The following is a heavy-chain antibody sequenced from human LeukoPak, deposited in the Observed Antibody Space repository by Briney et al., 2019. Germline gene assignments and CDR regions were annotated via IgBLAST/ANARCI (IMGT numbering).Heavy chain of an antibody. CDR2: IKPDSGDT. D-gene: IGHD7-27*01. CDR1: GYTFTGYY. V-gene: IGHV1-2*02. J-gene: IGHJ4*02. Sequence: ASVTVSCKASGYTFTGYYLHWVRQAPGQGLEWMGWIKPDSGDTHYVQKFQGRVTMTRGTSITTAYMELSLRTDDTAVYYCAKFDQDWGTFDYWGQGTVVTVSS. CDR3: AKFDQDWGTFDY.